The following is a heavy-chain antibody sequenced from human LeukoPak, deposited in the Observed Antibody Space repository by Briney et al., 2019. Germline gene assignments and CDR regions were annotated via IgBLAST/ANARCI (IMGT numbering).Heavy chain of an antibody. J-gene: IGHJ3*02. Sequence: SEPLSLPCTVSGGSISSDHWSWIRQSPGKGLEWFGFIHYTGRTRYQPSRQSRFTISLDTSRNHFSLKLSSLSAADTACYYCARLVGYDRSGDPDTFDSWGQGTMVTVSS. CDR3: ARLVGYDRSGDPDTFDS. D-gene: IGHD3-22*01. CDR2: IHYTGRT. V-gene: IGHV4-59*01. CDR1: GGSISSDH.